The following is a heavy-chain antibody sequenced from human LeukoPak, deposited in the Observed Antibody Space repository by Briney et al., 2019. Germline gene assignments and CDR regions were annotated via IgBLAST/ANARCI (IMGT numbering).Heavy chain of an antibody. J-gene: IGHJ3*02. CDR2: ISTSSSTI. CDR3: ARDRGSGWYHDAFDI. CDR1: GFTFSRYS. V-gene: IGHV3-48*02. Sequence: PGGSLRLSCAASGFTFSRYSMNWVRQAPGKGLEWVSYISTSSSTIYYADSVKGRFTISRDNAKNSLYLQMNGLRDEDAAVNYCARDRGSGWYHDAFDIWGQGAMVTVSS. D-gene: IGHD6-19*01.